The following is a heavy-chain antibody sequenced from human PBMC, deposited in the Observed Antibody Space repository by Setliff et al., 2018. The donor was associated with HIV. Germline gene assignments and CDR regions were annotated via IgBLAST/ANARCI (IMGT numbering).Heavy chain of an antibody. Sequence: SVKVSCKASGGTFSSYAINWVRQAPGQGLEWMGGIITIFGKGNYAQKFQGRATITADESTSTGYMELSSLRSEDTAVYYCARSGTHLEESRGSSGWVSAAFDIWGQGTMVTVSS. CDR1: GGTFSSYA. D-gene: IGHD6-19*01. CDR3: ARSGTHLEESRGSSGWVSAAFDI. CDR2: IITIFGKG. J-gene: IGHJ3*02. V-gene: IGHV1-69*13.